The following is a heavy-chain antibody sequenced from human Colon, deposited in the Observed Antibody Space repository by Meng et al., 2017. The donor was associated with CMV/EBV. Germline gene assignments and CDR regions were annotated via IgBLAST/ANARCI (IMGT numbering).Heavy chain of an antibody. CDR3: ARDGRCSRGGGSCLDF. J-gene: IGHJ4*02. Sequence: SRSSNIYYWSWIRQSPGKKLEWIAFIDYSGSTKYNPSLKSRVTLSVDSSKNQFSLKVRSVTAADTAMYYCARDGRCSRGGGSCLDFWGQGTLVTVSS. CDR1: SRSSNIYY. D-gene: IGHD2-15*01. V-gene: IGHV4-61*01. CDR2: IDYSGST.